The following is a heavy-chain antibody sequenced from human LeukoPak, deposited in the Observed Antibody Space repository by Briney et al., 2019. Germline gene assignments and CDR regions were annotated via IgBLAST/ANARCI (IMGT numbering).Heavy chain of an antibody. J-gene: IGHJ4*02. CDR3: ARGTMFPYYFDY. CDR2: ISTSSSYI. V-gene: IGHV3-21*01. D-gene: IGHD3-10*02. Sequence: GGSLRLSCAASGFTFSSYWMSWVRQAPGKGLEWVSFISTSSSYIYYADSVKGRFTISRDNAKNSLYLQMNSLRVEDTAVYYCARGTMFPYYFDYWGQGTLVTVPS. CDR1: GFTFSSYW.